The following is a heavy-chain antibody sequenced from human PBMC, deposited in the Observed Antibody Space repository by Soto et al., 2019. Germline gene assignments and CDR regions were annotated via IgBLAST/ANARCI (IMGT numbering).Heavy chain of an antibody. J-gene: IGHJ5*02. CDR1: GGTFSSYA. V-gene: IGHV1-69*01. CDR2: IIPIFGTA. D-gene: IGHD3-9*01. Sequence: QVQLVQSGAEVKKPGSSVKVSCKASGGTFSSYAISWVQQAPGQGLEWMGGIIPIFGTANYAQKFQGRVTITADESTSTAYMELSSLRSEDTAVYYCARGGYDILTGYYTNWFDPWGQGTLVTVSS. CDR3: ARGGYDILTGYYTNWFDP.